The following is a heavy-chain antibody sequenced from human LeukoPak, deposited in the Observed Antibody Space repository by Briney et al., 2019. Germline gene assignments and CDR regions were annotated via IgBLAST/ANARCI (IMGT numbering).Heavy chain of an antibody. J-gene: IGHJ4*02. V-gene: IGHV3-23*01. D-gene: IGHD2-2*01. CDR1: GFSFSNYA. Sequence: PGGSLRLSCAASGFSFSNYAMSWVRQAPGKGLEWVSAISGGGETTYYADSVKGRFTISRDNFQNTLYLQMNSLRAEETAVYYCAKAPLGHCTSTNCYSFDYWGQGTLVTVSS. CDR3: AKAPLGHCTSTNCYSFDY. CDR2: ISGGGETT.